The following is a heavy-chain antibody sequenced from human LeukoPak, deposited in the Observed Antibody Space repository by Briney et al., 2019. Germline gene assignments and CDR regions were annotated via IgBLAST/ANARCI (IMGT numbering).Heavy chain of an antibody. V-gene: IGHV3-74*01. D-gene: IGHD5-24*01. CDR3: ARDGSAYNLDY. Sequence: GGSLRLSCAASEFTFNNYWMHWVRQAPGKGLEWVSRINNDGSYINYADSVKGRFTFSRDNAKNTLNLQMNGLRAEDTAVYFCARDGSAYNLDYWGQGVLVTVSS. CDR2: INNDGSYI. J-gene: IGHJ4*02. CDR1: EFTFNNYW.